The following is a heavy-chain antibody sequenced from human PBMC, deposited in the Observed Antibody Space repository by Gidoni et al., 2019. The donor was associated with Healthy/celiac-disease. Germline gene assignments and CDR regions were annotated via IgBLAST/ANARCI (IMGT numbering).Heavy chain of an antibody. J-gene: IGHJ6*02. CDR1: GGSISSGGYS. Sequence: QLQLQESGSGLVKPSQTLSPTCAVSGGSISSGGYSWSWIRQPPGKGLEWIGYISHSGSTYYNPSLKSRVTISVDRSKNQFSLKLSSVTAADTAVYYCARASTLFRGMDVWGQGTTVTVSS. V-gene: IGHV4-30-2*01. D-gene: IGHD4-4*01. CDR2: ISHSGST. CDR3: ARASTLFRGMDV.